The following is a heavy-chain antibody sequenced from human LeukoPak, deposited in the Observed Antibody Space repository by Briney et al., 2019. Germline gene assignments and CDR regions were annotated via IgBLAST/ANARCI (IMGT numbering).Heavy chain of an antibody. CDR3: ARVPDPYCGGDCYTLDY. CDR1: GFTFSSYA. CDR2: ISYDGSNK. J-gene: IGHJ4*02. V-gene: IGHV3-30-3*01. D-gene: IGHD2-21*02. Sequence: GGSLRLSCAASGFTFSSYAMHWVRQAPGKGLEWVAVISYDGSNKCYADSVKGRFTISRDNSKNTLYLQMNSLRAEDTAVYYCARVPDPYCGGDCYTLDYWGQGTLVTVSS.